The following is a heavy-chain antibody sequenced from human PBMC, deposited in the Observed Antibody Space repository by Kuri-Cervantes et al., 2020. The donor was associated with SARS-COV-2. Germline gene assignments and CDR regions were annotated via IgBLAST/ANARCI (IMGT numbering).Heavy chain of an antibody. V-gene: IGHV4-34*01. D-gene: IGHD4-11*01. J-gene: IGHJ4*02. CDR3: ATYDLQYGYYFDY. Sequence: SETLSLTCAVYGGSFSGYYWSWIRQPPGKGLEWIGYIYHSGSTYYNPSLKSRVTISVDRSKNQFSLKLSSVTAADTAVYYCATYDLQYGYYFDYWGQGTLVTVSS. CDR1: GGSFSGYY. CDR2: IYHSGST.